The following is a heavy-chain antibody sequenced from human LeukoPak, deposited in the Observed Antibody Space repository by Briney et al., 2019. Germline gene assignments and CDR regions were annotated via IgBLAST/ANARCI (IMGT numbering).Heavy chain of an antibody. CDR1: GASISTSYYY. CDR2: FHYSGTT. Sequence: SETLSLTCTVSGASISTSYYYWAWIRQPPGKGLEWIGNFHYSGTTYYNPSLKSRVAISIDTSKNQFFLRLSSVTAADTAVYYCARQVTYGYAYGYYFDFWGQGALVTVSS. CDR3: ARQVTYGYAYGYYFDF. D-gene: IGHD5-18*01. V-gene: IGHV4-39*01. J-gene: IGHJ4*02.